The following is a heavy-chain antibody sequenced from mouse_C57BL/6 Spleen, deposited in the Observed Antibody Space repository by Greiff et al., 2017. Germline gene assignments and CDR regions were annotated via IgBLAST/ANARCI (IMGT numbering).Heavy chain of an antibody. Sequence: EVKLMESGAGLVKPGGSLKLSCAASGFTFSSYAMSWVRQTPEKRLAWVAYISSGGDYIYYADTVKGLFTISRDNARNTLYLQRSSLKSEDTSMYYCTREDPWFAYWGQGTLVTVSA. CDR2: ISSGGDYI. CDR3: TREDPWFAY. CDR1: GFTFSSYA. V-gene: IGHV5-9-1*02. J-gene: IGHJ3*01.